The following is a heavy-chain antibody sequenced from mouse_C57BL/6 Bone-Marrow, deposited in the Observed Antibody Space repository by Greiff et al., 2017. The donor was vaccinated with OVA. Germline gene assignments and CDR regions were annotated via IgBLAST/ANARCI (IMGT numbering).Heavy chain of an antibody. Sequence: EVKLEESGGGLVKPGGSLKLSCAASGFTFSSYAMSWVRQTPDKRLEWVATISDGGSYTYYPDNVKGRFTISRDNAKNNLYLQMSHLKSEDTAMYYCARRWLLMDYWGQGTSVTVSS. J-gene: IGHJ4*01. CDR3: ARRWLLMDY. CDR2: ISDGGSYT. V-gene: IGHV5-4*03. D-gene: IGHD2-3*01. CDR1: GFTFSSYA.